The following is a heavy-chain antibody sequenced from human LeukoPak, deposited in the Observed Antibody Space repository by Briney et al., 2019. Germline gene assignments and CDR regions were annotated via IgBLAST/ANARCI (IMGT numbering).Heavy chain of an antibody. Sequence: GGSLRLSCAASGFTFSSYWMSWVRQAPGKGLEWVANIKQDGSEKYYVDSVKGRFTISRDNAKNSLYLQMNSLRAEDTAVYYCARGFLAVAGTTVAFDIWGQGTMVTVSS. D-gene: IGHD6-19*01. CDR1: GFTFSSYW. V-gene: IGHV3-7*01. CDR3: ARGFLAVAGTTVAFDI. J-gene: IGHJ3*02. CDR2: IKQDGSEK.